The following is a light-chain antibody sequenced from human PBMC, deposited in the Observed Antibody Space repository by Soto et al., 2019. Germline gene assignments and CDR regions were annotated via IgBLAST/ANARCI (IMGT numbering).Light chain of an antibody. CDR1: QSVLYSSNNETS. CDR3: QQYDDYPLT. J-gene: IGKJ4*01. Sequence: DLVRTHSPKSLAESLGERATINLKSSQSVLYSSNNETSLAWYQQKPGKPPKLLIYWASTRECGVPSRFSGSGSGTEFTLTISSLQPDDFATYYCQQYDDYPLTFGGGTKVDIK. CDR2: WAS. V-gene: IGKV4-1*01.